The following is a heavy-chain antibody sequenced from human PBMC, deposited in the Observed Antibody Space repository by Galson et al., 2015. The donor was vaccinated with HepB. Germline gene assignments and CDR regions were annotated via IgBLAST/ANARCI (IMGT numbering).Heavy chain of an antibody. CDR2: ISYSGST. V-gene: IGHV4-59*01. CDR1: GGSISTYY. CDR3: AREFRSTSWQGDAFDI. J-gene: IGHJ3*02. D-gene: IGHD6-13*01. Sequence: ETLSLTCTVSGGSISTYYWSWIRQPPGKGLQWIGYISYSGSTNYSPSLKSRVTISVDTSKNHFSLEVRSVTAADTAVYFCAREFRSTSWQGDAFDIWGQGTTVTVSS.